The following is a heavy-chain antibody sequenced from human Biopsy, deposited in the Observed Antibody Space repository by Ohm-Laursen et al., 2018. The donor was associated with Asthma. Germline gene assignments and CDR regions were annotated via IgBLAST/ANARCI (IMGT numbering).Heavy chain of an antibody. CDR1: RFSFNSYG. J-gene: IGHJ3*02. CDR3: AKERYYDFWSGYPI. Sequence: LRLSCAASRFSFNSYGMHWVRQAPGKGLEWVAVMSFDGRQTYYADSVKGRFTISRDNSKNTLYLQMNSLRAEDTAVYYCAKERYYDFWSGYPIWGQGTMVTVSS. V-gene: IGHV3-30*18. CDR2: MSFDGRQT. D-gene: IGHD3-3*01.